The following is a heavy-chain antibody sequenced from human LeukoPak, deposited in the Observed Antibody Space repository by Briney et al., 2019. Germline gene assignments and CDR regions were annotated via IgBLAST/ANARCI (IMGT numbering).Heavy chain of an antibody. CDR3: ARDPNGDYIGAFEI. CDR1: GFTFSSYA. J-gene: IGHJ3*02. V-gene: IGHV3-23*01. CDR2: ISGGGGTT. Sequence: GGSLRLSCAASGFTFSSYAMSWVRQAPGKGLEWVSAISGGGGTTSYADSVKGRFTISRDNSKNTLYLQMSSLRAEDTAVYYCARDPNGDYIGAFEIWGQGTMVTVSS. D-gene: IGHD4-17*01.